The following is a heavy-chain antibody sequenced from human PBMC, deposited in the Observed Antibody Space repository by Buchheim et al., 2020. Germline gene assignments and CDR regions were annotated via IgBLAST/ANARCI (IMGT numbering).Heavy chain of an antibody. CDR2: IIPILGIA. CDR3: ARNFAPDCSSTSCYLYGMDV. CDR1: GGTFSSYA. V-gene: IGHV1-69*04. Sequence: QVQLVQSGAEVEKPGSSVKVSCKASGGTFSSYAISWVRQAPGQGLEWMGRIIPILGIANYAQKFQGRVTITADKSTSTAYMELSSLRSEDTAVYYCARNFAPDCSSTSCYLYGMDVWGQGTT. D-gene: IGHD2-2*01. J-gene: IGHJ6*02.